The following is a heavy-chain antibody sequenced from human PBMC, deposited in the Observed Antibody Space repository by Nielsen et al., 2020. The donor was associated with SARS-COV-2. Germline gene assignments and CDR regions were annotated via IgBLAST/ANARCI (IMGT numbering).Heavy chain of an antibody. CDR2: INAGNANT. J-gene: IGHJ4*02. D-gene: IGHD6-13*01. Sequence: ASVKVSCKVSGYTLTELSMHWVRQAPGQRLEWMGWINAGNANTKYSQKFQGRVTITRDTSASTAYMELNSLRSEDTAVYYCAREPYSSSWYGDYWGQGTLVTVSS. CDR3: AREPYSSSWYGDY. CDR1: GYTLTELS. V-gene: IGHV1-3*01.